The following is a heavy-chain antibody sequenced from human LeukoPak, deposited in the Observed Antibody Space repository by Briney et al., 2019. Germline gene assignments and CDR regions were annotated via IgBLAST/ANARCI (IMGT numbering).Heavy chain of an antibody. D-gene: IGHD2-21*02. CDR2: INPSGGST. CDR1: GYTFTSYY. V-gene: IGHV1-46*01. CDR3: ARDRGDCGGDCYYFDY. J-gene: IGHJ4*02. Sequence: ASVKVSCKASGYTFTSYYMHWVRQAPGQGLEWLGIINPSGGSTSYAQKFQGRVTMTGDTSTSTVYMELSSLRSEDTAVYYCARDRGDCGGDCYYFDYWGQGTLVTVSS.